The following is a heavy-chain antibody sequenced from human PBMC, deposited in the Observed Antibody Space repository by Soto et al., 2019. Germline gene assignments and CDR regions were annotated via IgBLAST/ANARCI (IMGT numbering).Heavy chain of an antibody. J-gene: IGHJ4*02. D-gene: IGHD3-16*01. CDR1: GFTLSGYW. Sequence: EVQLVESGGGLVQPGGSLRLTCAASGFTLSGYWMSWVRQAPGKGLEWVANVKQDGSNKYYVDSVKGRFTISRDNAKNLLYLQMNSLRAEDTAVYYCARGGGNFDQWGQGTLVTVSS. CDR2: VKQDGSNK. V-gene: IGHV3-7*04. CDR3: ARGGGNFDQ.